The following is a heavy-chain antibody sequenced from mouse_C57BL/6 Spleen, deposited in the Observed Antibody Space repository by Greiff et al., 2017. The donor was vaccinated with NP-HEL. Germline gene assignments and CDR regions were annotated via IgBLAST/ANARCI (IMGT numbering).Heavy chain of an antibody. CDR1: GFTFSSYG. CDR3: ARQVLDGYCAY. V-gene: IGHV5-6*01. Sequence: EVHLVESGGELVKPGASLKLSCAASGFTFSSYGMYWVRQTPDKRLEWVATISSGGSYTYYQDSVKGPFTITKDNSKNTLYMQMSSLNSEDTAMYYCARQVLDGYCAYWGQGTLVTVSA. D-gene: IGHD2-3*01. CDR2: ISSGGSYT. J-gene: IGHJ3*01.